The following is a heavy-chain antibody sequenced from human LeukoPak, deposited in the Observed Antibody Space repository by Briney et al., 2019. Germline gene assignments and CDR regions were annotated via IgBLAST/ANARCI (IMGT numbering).Heavy chain of an antibody. D-gene: IGHD3-10*02. CDR3: VKYARGSDY. V-gene: IGHV3-7*01. CDR2: IKQDGSET. CDR1: GFTLSGSW. Sequence: GRSLRLSCAASGFTLSGSWMSWVRPAPGKGLEWVANIKQDGSETYHVDSVKGRFTISRDNAKNSLYLQMNSLRAEDTAVYYCVKYARGSDYWGQGTLVTVSS. J-gene: IGHJ4*02.